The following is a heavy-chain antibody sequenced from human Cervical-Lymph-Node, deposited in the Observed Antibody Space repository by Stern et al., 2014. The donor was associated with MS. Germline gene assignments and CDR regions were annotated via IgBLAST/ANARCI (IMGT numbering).Heavy chain of an antibody. CDR3: ARVSTSFDD. D-gene: IGHD4-11*01. CDR2: IYYDGST. CDR1: GGSISSYY. Sequence: QVQLQESGPGVVKPSETLSLTCTVSGGSISSYYWSCIRQPPGKGLELIGYIYYDGSTNYNSSLKSRVTISLDTSKKQFSLKLDSVTAADTAVYFCARVSTSFDDWGQGTLVTVSS. J-gene: IGHJ4*02. V-gene: IGHV4-59*01.